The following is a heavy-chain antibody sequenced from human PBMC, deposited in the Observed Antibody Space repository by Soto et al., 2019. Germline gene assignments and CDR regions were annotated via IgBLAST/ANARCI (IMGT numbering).Heavy chain of an antibody. CDR1: GFTFSSYA. CDR3: AKGGCSSTSCSRTYNWFDP. V-gene: IGHV3-23*01. Sequence: GGSLRLSCAASGFTFSSYAMSWVRQAPGKGLEWVSAISGSGGSTYYADSVKGRFTISRDNSKNTLYLQMNSLRAEDTAVYYCAKGGCSSTSCSRTYNWFDPWGQGTLVTVSS. J-gene: IGHJ5*02. D-gene: IGHD2-2*01. CDR2: ISGSGGST.